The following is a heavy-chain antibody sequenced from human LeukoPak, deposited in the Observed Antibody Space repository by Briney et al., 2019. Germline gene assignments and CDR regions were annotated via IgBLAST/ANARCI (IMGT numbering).Heavy chain of an antibody. J-gene: IGHJ5*02. CDR3: ARDGSGSYYKWRDNWFDP. V-gene: IGHV4-31*03. CDR2: IYYSGST. D-gene: IGHD3-10*01. CDR1: GGSISSGGYY. Sequence: SETLSLTCTVSGGSISSGGYYWSWIRQHPGKGLEWIGYIYYSGSTYYNPSLKSRVTISVDTSKNQFSLKLSPVTAADTAVYYCARDGSGSYYKWRDNWFDPWGQGTLVTVSS.